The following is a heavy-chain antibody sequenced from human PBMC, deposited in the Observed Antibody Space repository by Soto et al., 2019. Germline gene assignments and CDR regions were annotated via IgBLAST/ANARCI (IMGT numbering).Heavy chain of an antibody. CDR1: GGSMSKFY. V-gene: IGHV4-4*07. Sequence: SETLSLTCSVSGGSMSKFYWSWILKTAGKGLEWMGRVYATGTSDYNPSLRSRIAMSVDISKKTFSLRLRSVTAADTGVYYCVRDGSKTLRDCFDPWGQGILVT. CDR3: VRDGSKTLRDCFDP. CDR2: VYATGTS. J-gene: IGHJ5*02. D-gene: IGHD4-17*01.